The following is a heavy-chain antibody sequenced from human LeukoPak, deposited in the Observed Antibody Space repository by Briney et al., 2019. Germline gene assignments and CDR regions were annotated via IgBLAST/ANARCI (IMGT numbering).Heavy chain of an antibody. Sequence: SETLSLTCTVSGGSISGYYWSWIRQPPGKGLEWIGEINHSGSTNYNPSLKSRVTISVDTSKNQFSLKLSSVTAADTAVYYCARSPLYYYDSSGYYSTGYYYYMDVWGKGTTVTVSS. V-gene: IGHV4-34*01. CDR3: ARSPLYYYDSSGYYSTGYYYYMDV. D-gene: IGHD3-22*01. CDR2: INHSGST. CDR1: GGSISGYY. J-gene: IGHJ6*03.